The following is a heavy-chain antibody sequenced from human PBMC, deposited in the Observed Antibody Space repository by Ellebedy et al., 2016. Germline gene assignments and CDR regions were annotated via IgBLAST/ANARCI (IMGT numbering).Heavy chain of an antibody. V-gene: IGHV3-23*01. J-gene: IGHJ6*02. D-gene: IGHD6-19*01. CDR2: ISGSGGGT. CDR3: AKDHFLAAVAADYYYYYGMDV. CDR1: GFTFSSYA. Sequence: GGSLRLXXAASGFTFSSYAMSWVRQAPGKGLEWVSAISGSGGGTYYADSVKGRFTISRDNSKNTLYLQMNSLRAEDTAVYYCAKDHFLAAVAADYYYYYGMDVWGQGTTVTVSS.